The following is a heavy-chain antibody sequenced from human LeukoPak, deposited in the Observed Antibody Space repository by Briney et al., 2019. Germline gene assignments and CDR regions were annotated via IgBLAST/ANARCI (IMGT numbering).Heavy chain of an antibody. CDR1: GFTFSNYN. J-gene: IGHJ6*02. Sequence: GGSLRLSCAASGFTFSNYNFYWVRQAPGKGLEWVSVIYSGGSTYYADSVKGRFTISRDNSKNTLYLQMNSLRAEDTAVYYCAKQILSPNYYYYGMDVWGQGTTVTVSS. CDR2: IYSGGST. V-gene: IGHV3-66*04. D-gene: IGHD2-15*01. CDR3: AKQILSPNYYYYGMDV.